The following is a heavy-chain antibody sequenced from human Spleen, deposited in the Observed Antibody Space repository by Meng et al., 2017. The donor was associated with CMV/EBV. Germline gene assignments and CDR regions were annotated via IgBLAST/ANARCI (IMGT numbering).Heavy chain of an antibody. CDR1: GGSISSGGYY. Sequence: SETLSLTCTVSGGSISSGGYYWSWIRQHPGKGLEWIGYVYYSGSTNYNPSLKSRVTISVDTSKNQFSLRLSSVTTADTAVYFCARFSATGAYYYGMDVWGQGTTVTVSS. CDR2: VYYSGST. J-gene: IGHJ6*02. D-gene: IGHD1-1*01. CDR3: ARFSATGAYYYGMDV. V-gene: IGHV4-61*08.